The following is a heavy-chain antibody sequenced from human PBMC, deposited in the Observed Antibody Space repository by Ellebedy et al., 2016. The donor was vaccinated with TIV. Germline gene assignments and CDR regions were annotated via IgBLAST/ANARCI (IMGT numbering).Heavy chain of an antibody. CDR2: IHHSGST. J-gene: IGHJ4*02. Sequence: MPGGSLRLSCAVSGDSISSGNWWNWVRQPPGKGLEWIGEIHHSGSTNYNTSLKSRVTISVDTSKNQFSLKLSSVTAADTAVYYCARHRGSGDLFGFDFWGQGILVTVSS. D-gene: IGHD3-10*01. CDR1: GDSISSGNW. V-gene: IGHV4-4*02. CDR3: ARHRGSGDLFGFDF.